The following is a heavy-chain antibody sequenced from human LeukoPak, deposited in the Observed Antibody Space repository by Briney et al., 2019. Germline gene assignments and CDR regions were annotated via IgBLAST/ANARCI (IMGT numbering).Heavy chain of an antibody. J-gene: IGHJ4*02. V-gene: IGHV1-69*05. D-gene: IGHD4-11*01. CDR3: ARQYLQRRAQPDY. Sequence: GASVKVSCKASGGTFSSYAISWVRQAPGQGLEWMGGIIPIFGTANYAQKFQGRVTMTTDTSTSTAYMELRSLRSDDTAVYYCARQYLQRRAQPDYWGQGTLVTVSS. CDR2: IIPIFGTA. CDR1: GGTFSSYA.